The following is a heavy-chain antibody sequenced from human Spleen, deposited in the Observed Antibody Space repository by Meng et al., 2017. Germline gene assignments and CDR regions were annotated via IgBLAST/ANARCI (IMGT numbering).Heavy chain of an antibody. Sequence: QVPLQLWGAGLLNPLATLSLTCVVSGGSFSDYYWTWIRQLPGKGLEWIGNIFYSGSTNSNPSLRSRITMSLDTSKNQFSLKLTSVTAADTAVYYCARDGKVRGVYDYWGQGTLVTVSS. D-gene: IGHD3-10*01. V-gene: IGHV4-34*12. J-gene: IGHJ4*02. CDR1: GGSFSDYY. CDR2: IFYSGST. CDR3: ARDGKVRGVYDY.